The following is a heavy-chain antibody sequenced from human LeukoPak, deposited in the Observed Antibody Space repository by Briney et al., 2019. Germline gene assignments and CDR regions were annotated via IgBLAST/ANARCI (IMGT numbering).Heavy chain of an antibody. CDR3: AKDSPLRTSYHGYFDY. D-gene: IGHD3-16*01. Sequence: GRSLRLSCAASGFTFSSYAMSWVRQAPGKGLEWVSALTLSGTNTHYADSVKGRFTISRDVSKNTLYLQMNTLRAEDTAVYYCAKDSPLRTSYHGYFDYWGQGTLVTVSS. J-gene: IGHJ4*02. V-gene: IGHV3-23*01. CDR2: LTLSGTNT. CDR1: GFTFSSYA.